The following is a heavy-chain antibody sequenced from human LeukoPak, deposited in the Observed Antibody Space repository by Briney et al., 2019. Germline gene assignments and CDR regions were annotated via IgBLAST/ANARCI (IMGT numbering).Heavy chain of an antibody. J-gene: IGHJ3*02. Sequence: PSETLSLTCTVSGDSISSGDYYWSWIRQPAGKGLEWIGRISSSGSTNYNPTLKSRVTISVDTSKNQFSLKLSSVTAADTAVYFCARGPYSYGSSGAFDIWGQGTMVTVS. CDR1: GDSISSGDYY. CDR2: ISSSGST. D-gene: IGHD3-22*01. CDR3: ARGPYSYGSSGAFDI. V-gene: IGHV4-61*02.